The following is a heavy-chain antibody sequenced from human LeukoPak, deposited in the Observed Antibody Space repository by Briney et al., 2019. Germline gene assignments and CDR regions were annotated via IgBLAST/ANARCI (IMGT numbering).Heavy chain of an antibody. CDR1: GYTFTGYY. Sequence: ASVKVSCKASGYTFTGYYMHWVRQAPGQGLEWMGRINPNSGGTNYAQNFQGRATMTRETSISTAYMALSRLRSDDTAVYYCARVRGDRDYYYMDVWGKGTTVTVSS. V-gene: IGHV1-2*06. D-gene: IGHD3-10*01. CDR2: INPNSGGT. CDR3: ARVRGDRDYYYMDV. J-gene: IGHJ6*03.